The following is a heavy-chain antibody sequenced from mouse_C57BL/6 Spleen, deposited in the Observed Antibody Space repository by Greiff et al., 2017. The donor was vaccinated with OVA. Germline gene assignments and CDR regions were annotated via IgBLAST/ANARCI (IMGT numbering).Heavy chain of an antibody. D-gene: IGHD1-1*01. J-gene: IGHJ2*01. Sequence: QVQLKQPGAELVMPGASVKLSCTASGYTFTSYWMHWVKQRPGQGLEWIGEIDPSDSSTNYNQKFTGKSTLTVDKSSSTVYMQLSSLTSDDSAVDYCARGYYGNTSYFDYWGQGTTLTVSS. CDR2: IDPSDSST. V-gene: IGHV1-69*01. CDR1: GYTFTSYW. CDR3: ARGYYGNTSYFDY.